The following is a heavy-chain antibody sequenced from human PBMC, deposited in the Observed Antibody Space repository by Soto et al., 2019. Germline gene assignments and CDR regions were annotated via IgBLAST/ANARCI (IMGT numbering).Heavy chain of an antibody. CDR1: GFTFIGYN. V-gene: IGHV3-21*01. Sequence: EVQLVESGGGLVMPEESLRLSCAASGFTFIGYNMKWVRQAPGKGLEWVSCISSDNTNIHYADSVKGRFTTSRDNARNSLYLQMNSLRVEDTAVYYCARDDMLMIRGVIEHYFAMDVWGQGTTVTVSS. CDR3: ARDDMLMIRGVIEHYFAMDV. D-gene: IGHD3-10*01. CDR2: ISSDNTNI. J-gene: IGHJ6*02.